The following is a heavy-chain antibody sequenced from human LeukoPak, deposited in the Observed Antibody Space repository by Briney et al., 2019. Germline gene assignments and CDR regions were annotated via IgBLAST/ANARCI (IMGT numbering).Heavy chain of an antibody. CDR1: GYTFTSYG. CDR2: ISAYNGNT. CDR3: ATDVLRFLEWLPPDY. D-gene: IGHD3-3*01. Sequence: ASVKVSCKASGYTFTSYGISWVRQAPGQGLEWMGWISAYNGNTNYAQKLQGRVTMTTDTSTSTAYMELRSLRSDDTAVYYCATDVLRFLEWLPPDYWGQGTLVTVSS. J-gene: IGHJ4*02. V-gene: IGHV1-18*01.